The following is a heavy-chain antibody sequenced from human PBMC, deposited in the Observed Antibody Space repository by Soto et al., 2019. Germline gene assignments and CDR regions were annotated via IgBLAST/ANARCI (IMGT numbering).Heavy chain of an antibody. V-gene: IGHV4-31*03. CDR3: ARGRRVVTAIERGYYFDY. J-gene: IGHJ4*02. CDR2: IYYSGST. D-gene: IGHD2-21*02. Sequence: QVQLQESGPGLVKPSQTLSLTCIVSGGSISSGGYYWSWIRQHPGKALEGIGYIYYSGSTYYNPSLKGRVTISVDTSKNQFSLKLSSVTAADTAVYYCARGRRVVTAIERGYYFDYWGQGTLVTVSS. CDR1: GGSISSGGYY.